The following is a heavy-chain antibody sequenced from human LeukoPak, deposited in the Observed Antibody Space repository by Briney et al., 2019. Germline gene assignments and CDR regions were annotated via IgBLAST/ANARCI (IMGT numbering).Heavy chain of an antibody. D-gene: IGHD3-9*01. CDR2: ISTNTGNP. Sequence: ASVKVSCKASGYTFTSHAMNWVRQAPGQGLEWMGWISTNTGNPTYAQDFTGRFVFSLDTSVSTAYLQISSLQAEDTAVYYCARSVLRIYYYGMDVWGQGTTVIV. V-gene: IGHV7-4-1*02. CDR3: ARSVLRIYYYGMDV. CDR1: GYTFTSHA. J-gene: IGHJ6*02.